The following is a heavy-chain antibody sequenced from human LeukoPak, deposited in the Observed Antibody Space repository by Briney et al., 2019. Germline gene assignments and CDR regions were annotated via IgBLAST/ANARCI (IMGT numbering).Heavy chain of an antibody. V-gene: IGHV1-2*02. CDR3: ARAIAVAGHIDY. J-gene: IGHJ4*02. Sequence: ASVKVSCKASGYTFTGYYMHWVRQAPGQGLEWMGWINPSSGGTNYAQKFQGRVTMTRDTSISTAYMELSRLRSDDTAVYYCARAIAVAGHIDYWGQGTLVAVSS. CDR1: GYTFTGYY. D-gene: IGHD6-19*01. CDR2: INPSSGGT.